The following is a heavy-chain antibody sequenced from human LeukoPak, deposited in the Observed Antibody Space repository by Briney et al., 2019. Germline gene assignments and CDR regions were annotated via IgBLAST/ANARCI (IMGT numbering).Heavy chain of an antibody. CDR1: GGSISSGDYY. V-gene: IGHV4-30-4*08. CDR2: IYYSGST. CDR3: ARAGIEDSTLYYFDY. Sequence: SETLSLTCTVSGGSISSGDYYWSWIRQPPGKGLEWIGYIYYSGSTYYNPSLKSRVTISVDPSENQFSLKLSSVTAADTAVYYCARAGIEDSTLYYFDYWGQGTLVTVSS. J-gene: IGHJ4*02. D-gene: IGHD2-21*01.